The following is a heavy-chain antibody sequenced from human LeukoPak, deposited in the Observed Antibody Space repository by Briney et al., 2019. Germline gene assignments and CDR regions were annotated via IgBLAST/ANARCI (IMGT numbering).Heavy chain of an antibody. CDR2: IIPILGIA. Sequence: SVKVSCKASGGTFSSYAISWVRQAPGQGLEWMGRIIPILGIANYAQKFQGRVPITADKYTSTAYMELSSLRSEDTAVYYCARDYDRLQYYYYGMDVWGQGTTVTVSS. D-gene: IGHD3-22*01. J-gene: IGHJ6*02. V-gene: IGHV1-69*04. CDR3: ARDYDRLQYYYYGMDV. CDR1: GGTFSSYA.